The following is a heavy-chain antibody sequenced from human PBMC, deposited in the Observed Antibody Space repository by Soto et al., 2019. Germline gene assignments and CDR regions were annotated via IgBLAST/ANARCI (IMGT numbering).Heavy chain of an antibody. Sequence: PSETLSLTCVVSSYVIESGHYWGWVRQPPGKGLEWVGSIYDSGTTYYNPSLRSRVTISADTSKNQFSLSLTSVTTADTALYYCARTTAVPNTLRSRYFFDYWGQGTLVTVSS. CDR2: IYDSGTT. CDR3: ARTTAVPNTLRSRYFFDY. CDR1: SYVIESGHY. D-gene: IGHD4-17*01. J-gene: IGHJ4*02. V-gene: IGHV4-38-2*01.